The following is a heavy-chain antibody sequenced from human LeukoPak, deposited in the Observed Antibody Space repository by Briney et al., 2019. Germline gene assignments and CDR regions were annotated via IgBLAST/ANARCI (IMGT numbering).Heavy chain of an antibody. CDR3: ASIPRYSSSSVDY. Sequence: GGSLRLSCAASGFTFSSYSMNWVRQAPGKGLEWVSYISSSRSTIYYADSVKGRFTISRDNAKNSLYLQMNSLRAEDTAVYYCASIPRYSSSSVDYWGQGTLVTVSS. J-gene: IGHJ4*02. V-gene: IGHV3-48*01. D-gene: IGHD6-6*01. CDR2: ISSSRSTI. CDR1: GFTFSSYS.